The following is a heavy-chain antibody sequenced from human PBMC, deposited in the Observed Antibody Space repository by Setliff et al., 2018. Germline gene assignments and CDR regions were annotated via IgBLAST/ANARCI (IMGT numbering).Heavy chain of an antibody. D-gene: IGHD2-2*01. Sequence: VASVKVSCKASGYTFTDYAMHWVRQAPGQRLEWMGWINPGNGNTKYSQKFQGRVTITRDTSASTAYMELSSLRSEDTAVYYCAREVLPLVREEAFYIWGQGTMVTVSS. CDR3: AREVLPLVREEAFYI. CDR1: GYTFTDYA. CDR2: INPGNGNT. V-gene: IGHV1-3*01. J-gene: IGHJ3*02.